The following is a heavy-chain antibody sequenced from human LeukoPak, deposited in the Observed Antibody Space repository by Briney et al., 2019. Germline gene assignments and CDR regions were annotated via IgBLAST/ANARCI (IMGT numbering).Heavy chain of an antibody. J-gene: IGHJ4*02. Sequence: PGGSLRLSCAASGFTFSDYYMSWIRQAPGKGLEWVSYISSSGSTIYYADSVKGRFTISRDNAKNSLYLQMNSLRAEDTAVYYCATYDSSSYYFDYWGQGTLVTVSS. D-gene: IGHD3-22*01. V-gene: IGHV3-11*04. CDR2: ISSSGSTI. CDR1: GFTFSDYY. CDR3: ATYDSSSYYFDY.